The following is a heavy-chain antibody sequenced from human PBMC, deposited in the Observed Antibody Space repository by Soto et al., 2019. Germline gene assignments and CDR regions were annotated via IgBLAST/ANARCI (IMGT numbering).Heavy chain of an antibody. CDR3: ARESGENWTYEAH. J-gene: IGHJ1*01. CDR1: GAYVSDFS. CDR2: ITVNGIT. D-gene: IGHD1-7*01. V-gene: IGHV4-4*07. Sequence: SETLSLTCTVSGAYVSDFSWSWIRQPAGKGLEWIGRITVNGITQYTPSFRSRVTMSMDTSRNQFSLNLQSATAADTALYYCARESGENWTYEAHWGQGTLVTVSS.